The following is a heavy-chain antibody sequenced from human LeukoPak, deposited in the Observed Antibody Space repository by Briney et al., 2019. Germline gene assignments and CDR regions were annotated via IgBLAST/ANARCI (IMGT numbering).Heavy chain of an antibody. V-gene: IGHV3-21*01. Sequence: GSLRLSCAASGFTFGSYSMNWVRQAPGKGLEWVSSISSSSSYIYYADSVKGRFTISRDNAKNSLYLQMNSLRAEDTAVYYCARDWYSSSWYPRHYYYGMDVWGQGTTVTVSS. CDR2: ISSSSSYI. CDR1: GFTFGSYS. CDR3: ARDWYSSSWYPRHYYYGMDV. D-gene: IGHD6-13*01. J-gene: IGHJ6*02.